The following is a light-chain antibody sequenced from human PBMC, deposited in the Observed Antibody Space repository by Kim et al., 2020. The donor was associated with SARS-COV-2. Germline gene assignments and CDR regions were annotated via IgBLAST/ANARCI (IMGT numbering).Light chain of an antibody. Sequence: VALGQTVRITCQGDSLRSYYATWYQQKPGQAPILVIYGKNNRPSGIPDRFSGSSSGNTASLTITGTQAGDEADYYCNSRDNNDNVVFDGGTKLTVL. CDR1: SLRSYY. J-gene: IGLJ2*01. CDR3: NSRDNNDNVV. CDR2: GKN. V-gene: IGLV3-19*01.